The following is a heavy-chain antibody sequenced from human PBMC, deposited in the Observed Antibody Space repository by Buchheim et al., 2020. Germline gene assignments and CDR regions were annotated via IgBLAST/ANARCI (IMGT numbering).Heavy chain of an antibody. Sequence: QVQLVESGGGVVQPGRSLRLSCAASGFTFSSYAMHWVRQAPGKGLEWVAVISYDGSNKYYADSVKGRFTISRDNSKNTLYLQMNSLRAEDTAVYYCASSMVRGNYYYYYGMDVWGQGTT. D-gene: IGHD3-10*01. CDR3: ASSMVRGNYYYYYGMDV. V-gene: IGHV3-30*04. J-gene: IGHJ6*02. CDR2: ISYDGSNK. CDR1: GFTFSSYA.